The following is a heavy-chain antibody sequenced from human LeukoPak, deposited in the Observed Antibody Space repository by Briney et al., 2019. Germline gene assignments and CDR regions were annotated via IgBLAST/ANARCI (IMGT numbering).Heavy chain of an antibody. J-gene: IGHJ4*02. CDR2: IYPGDSDT. CDR1: GYSFTSYW. CDR3: ARLPESGYIARYYFDY. D-gene: IGHD5-18*01. V-gene: IGHV5-51*01. Sequence: GESLKISCKGSGYSFTSYWIGWVRQMPGKGLEWMGIIYPGDSDTRYSPSFQGQVTISADKSISTAYLQWSSLKASDTAMYYCARLPESGYIARYYFDYWGQGTLVTVSS.